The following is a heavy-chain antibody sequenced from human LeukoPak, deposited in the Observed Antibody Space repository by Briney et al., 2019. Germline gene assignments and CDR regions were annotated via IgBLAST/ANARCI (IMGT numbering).Heavy chain of an antibody. CDR1: GYTFTNYY. Sequence: ASVKVSCKASGYTFTNYYKHWVRQAPGQGLEWMGKIHPSGGGTSYPQNFQGRVTMIRDTSTGTVYMELSSLRSEDTAVYYCARGSGRVLRYFDWLSAPDYYYGMVVWGQGTTVTVSS. V-gene: IGHV1-46*01. D-gene: IGHD3-9*01. CDR3: ARGSGRVLRYFDWLSAPDYYYGMVV. CDR2: IHPSGGGT. J-gene: IGHJ6*02.